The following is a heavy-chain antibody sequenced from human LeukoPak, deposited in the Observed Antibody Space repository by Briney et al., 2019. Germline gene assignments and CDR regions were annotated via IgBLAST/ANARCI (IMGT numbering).Heavy chain of an antibody. CDR2: VYTSGST. CDR3: AREYYDSSSYGVGEWFDP. Sequence: SETLSLTCTVSGGSISTYYWSWIRQPAGKGLEWIGRVYTSGSTNYNPSLKSRVTMSVDTSKNQFSLKLSSVTAADTAVYYCAREYYDSSSYGVGEWFDPWGQGTLVTVSS. CDR1: GGSISTYY. D-gene: IGHD3-22*01. V-gene: IGHV4-4*07. J-gene: IGHJ5*02.